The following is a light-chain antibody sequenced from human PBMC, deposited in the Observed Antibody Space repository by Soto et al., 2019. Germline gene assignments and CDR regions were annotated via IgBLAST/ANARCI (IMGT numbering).Light chain of an antibody. V-gene: IGLV1-40*01. Sequence: SALTQPPSASGSPGQSVTISRTGTSSDVGGYDYVSWYQQLPGTAPKLLIYGNNNRPSGVPARFSGSKSGTSASLAIAGLQAEDEGDYYCQSYDSSLSGYVFGTGTKVTVL. CDR1: SSDVGGYDY. J-gene: IGLJ1*01. CDR3: QSYDSSLSGYV. CDR2: GNN.